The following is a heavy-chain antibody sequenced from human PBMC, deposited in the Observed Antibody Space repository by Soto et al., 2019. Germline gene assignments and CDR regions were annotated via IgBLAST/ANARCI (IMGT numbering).Heavy chain of an antibody. Sequence: SETLSLTCAVYGGSFSGYYWSWIRQPPGKGLEWIGEINHSGSTNYNPSLKSRVTISVDTSKNQFSLKLSSVTAADTAVYYCARGDGPATIDYWGQGTLVTVSS. D-gene: IGHD1-26*01. CDR1: GGSFSGYY. V-gene: IGHV4-34*01. CDR2: INHSGST. J-gene: IGHJ4*02. CDR3: ARGDGPATIDY.